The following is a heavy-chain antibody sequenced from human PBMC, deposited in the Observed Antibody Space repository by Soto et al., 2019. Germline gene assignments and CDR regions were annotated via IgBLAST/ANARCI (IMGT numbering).Heavy chain of an antibody. D-gene: IGHD1-1*01. Sequence: ETLSLTCSVSGGSISSYYWNWIRQPPGKGLEWIGYIYYSGSTHYTPSLKSRVTISVDTSKNQLSLRLSSLTAADTAIYYCARAGGELELDYWGQGTLVTVSS. CDR3: ARAGGELELDY. V-gene: IGHV4-59*01. J-gene: IGHJ4*02. CDR1: GGSISSYY. CDR2: IYYSGST.